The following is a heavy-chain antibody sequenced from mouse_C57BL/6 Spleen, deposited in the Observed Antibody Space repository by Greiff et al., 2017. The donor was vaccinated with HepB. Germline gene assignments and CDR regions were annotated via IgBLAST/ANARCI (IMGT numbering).Heavy chain of an antibody. CDR2: IDPSDSET. J-gene: IGHJ4*01. V-gene: IGHV1-52*01. D-gene: IGHD1-1*01. Sequence: VQLQQPGAELVRPGSSVKLSCKASGYTFTSYWMHWVKQRPIQGLEWIGNIDPSDSETHYNQKFKDKATLTVDKSSSTAYMQLSSLTSEDSAVYYGARSTTVAYYYAMDYWGQGTSVTVSS. CDR1: GYTFTSYW. CDR3: ARSTTVAYYYAMDY.